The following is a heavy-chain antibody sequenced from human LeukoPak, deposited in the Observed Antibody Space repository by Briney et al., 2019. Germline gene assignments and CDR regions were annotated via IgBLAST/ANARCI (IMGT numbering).Heavy chain of an antibody. D-gene: IGHD4-17*01. CDR3: ARDLYPTHDYGDYVSPFDI. CDR2: INGDGSTT. V-gene: IGHV3-74*01. J-gene: IGHJ3*02. Sequence: GGSLRLSCAASGFTFSSYWMHWVRQAPGKGLLWVSRINGDGSTTNYADSVQGRFTISRDNAKNSLYLQMNSLRAEDTAVYYCARDLYPTHDYGDYVSPFDIWGQGTMVTVSS. CDR1: GFTFSSYW.